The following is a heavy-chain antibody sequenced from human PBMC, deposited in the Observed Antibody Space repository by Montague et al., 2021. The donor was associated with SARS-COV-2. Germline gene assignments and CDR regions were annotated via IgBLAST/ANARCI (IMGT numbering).Heavy chain of an antibody. CDR2: FDHAGTK. CDR3: ARSGGVPMV. CDR1: GGSIRSHL. D-gene: IGHD3-10*01. V-gene: IGHV4-59*11. J-gene: IGHJ4*02. Sequence: SETLSLTCTVSGGSIRSHLWSWIRQSPGKGLEWIGYFDHAGTKKYNPSLKTRVTISGDTSKNQFSLRLTSVTTADTAIYYCARSGGVPMVWGQGSLATVSS.